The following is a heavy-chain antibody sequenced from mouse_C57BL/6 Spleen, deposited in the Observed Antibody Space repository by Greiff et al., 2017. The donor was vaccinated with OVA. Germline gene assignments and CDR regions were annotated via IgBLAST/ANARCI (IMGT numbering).Heavy chain of an antibody. D-gene: IGHD4-1*01. CDR3: ARRTGTGDYAMDY. CDR2: ISSGSSTI. V-gene: IGHV5-17*01. J-gene: IGHJ4*01. CDR1: GFTFSDYG. Sequence: EVKLMESGGGLVKPGGSLKLSFAASGFTFSDYGMHWVRQAPEKGLEWVAYISSGSSTIYYADTVKGRFTISRDNAKNTLFLQMTSLRSEDTAMYYCARRTGTGDYAMDYWGQGTSVTVSS.